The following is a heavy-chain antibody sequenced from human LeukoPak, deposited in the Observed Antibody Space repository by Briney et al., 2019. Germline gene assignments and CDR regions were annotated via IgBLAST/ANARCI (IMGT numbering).Heavy chain of an antibody. J-gene: IGHJ6*04. CDR3: ARNLRYCSSTSCYLYYYGMDV. Sequence: PSETLSLTCAVYGGSFSGYYWSWIRQPPGKGLEWIGEINHSGSTNYNPSLKSRVTISVDTSKNQFSLKLSSVPAADTAVYYCARNLRYCSSTSCYLYYYGMDVWGKGTTVSVSS. CDR1: GGSFSGYY. D-gene: IGHD2-2*01. CDR2: INHSGST. V-gene: IGHV4-34*01.